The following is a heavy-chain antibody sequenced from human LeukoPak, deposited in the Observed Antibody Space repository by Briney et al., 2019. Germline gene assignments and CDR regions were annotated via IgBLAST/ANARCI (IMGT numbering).Heavy chain of an antibody. CDR1: GGSISSGGYY. CDR2: IYYSGST. Sequence: SETLSLTCTVSGGSISSGGYYWSWIRQHPGKGLEWIGYIYYSGSTYYNPSLKSRVTISVDTSKNQFSLKLSSVTAADTAVYYCARVPGHTYGSGSYSVSYWFDPWGQGTLVTVSS. J-gene: IGHJ5*02. V-gene: IGHV4-31*03. CDR3: ARVPGHTYGSGSYSVSYWFDP. D-gene: IGHD3-10*01.